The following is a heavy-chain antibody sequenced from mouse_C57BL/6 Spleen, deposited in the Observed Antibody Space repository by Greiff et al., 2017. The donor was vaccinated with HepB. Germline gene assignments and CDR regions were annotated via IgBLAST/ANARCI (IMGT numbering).Heavy chain of an antibody. CDR1: GYTFTDYN. CDR3: ARGVLRSPWFAY. J-gene: IGHJ3*01. D-gene: IGHD1-1*01. Sequence: EVQLQQSGPELVKPGASVKMSCKASGYTFTDYNMHWVKQSHGKSLEWIGYINPNNGGTSYNQKFKGKATLTVNNSSSQAYMELRSLTSEDSAVYYCARGVLRSPWFAYWGQGTLVTVSA. CDR2: INPNNGGT. V-gene: IGHV1-22*01.